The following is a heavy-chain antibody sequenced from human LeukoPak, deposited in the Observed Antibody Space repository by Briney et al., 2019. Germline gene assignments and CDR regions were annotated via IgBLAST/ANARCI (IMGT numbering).Heavy chain of an antibody. CDR1: GFTFSSYW. J-gene: IGHJ6*03. CDR2: IKQDGSEK. Sequence: GGSLRLSCAASGFTFSSYWMSRVRQAPGKRLEWVANIKQDGSEKYYVASVKGRFTISRDNAENSLFLQMNSLRAEDTAVYYCARDRGYMDVWGKGTTVTVSS. CDR3: ARDRGYMDV. V-gene: IGHV3-7*01.